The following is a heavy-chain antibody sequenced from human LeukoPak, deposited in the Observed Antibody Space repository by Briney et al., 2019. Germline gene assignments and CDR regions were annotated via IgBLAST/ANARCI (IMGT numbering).Heavy chain of an antibody. D-gene: IGHD3-10*01. CDR2: INGDGSTT. Sequence: GRSLGLSCTASGFTFSTYWINWVRQSPGKGLVWVALINGDGSTTTHADSVKGRFTISRDNAKNTAYLQMNSLRDEGTAVYFCARDYAGSPDYWGQGTLVTVSA. CDR1: GFTFSTYW. J-gene: IGHJ4*02. CDR3: ARDYAGSPDY. V-gene: IGHV3-74*03.